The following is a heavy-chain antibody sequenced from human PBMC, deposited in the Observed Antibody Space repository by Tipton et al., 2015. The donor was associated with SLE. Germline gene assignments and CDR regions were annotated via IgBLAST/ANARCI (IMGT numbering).Heavy chain of an antibody. D-gene: IGHD3-3*01. J-gene: IGHJ4*02. CDR2: IFHSGST. CDR1: GDSITSITRTNW. Sequence: TLSLTCTVSGDSITSITRTNWWSWVRQPPGKGLEWIGEIFHSGSTNYRPSLKSRVIISVDKSKNQFSLKLTSVTAADTAVYYCARGAALLRFLEWLFRDYFDYWGQGTLVTVSS. V-gene: IGHV4-4*02. CDR3: ARGAALLRFLEWLFRDYFDY.